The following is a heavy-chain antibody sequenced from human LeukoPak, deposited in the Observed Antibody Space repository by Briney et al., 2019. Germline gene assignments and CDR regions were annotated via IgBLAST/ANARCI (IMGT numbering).Heavy chain of an antibody. J-gene: IGHJ4*01. CDR2: IWSDGSNR. D-gene: IGHD4-11*01. V-gene: IGHV3-33*01. CDR3: ARDAQRGFDYSNSLEY. Sequence: PGRSLRLSCAASGFIYSHYGMHWVRQAPGKGLEWVAVIWSDGSNRFYAGSVKGRFTISRDNSQNTLFLQMNSLRAEDTAMYYCARDAQRGFDYSNSLEYWGHETLVTVSS. CDR1: GFIYSHYG.